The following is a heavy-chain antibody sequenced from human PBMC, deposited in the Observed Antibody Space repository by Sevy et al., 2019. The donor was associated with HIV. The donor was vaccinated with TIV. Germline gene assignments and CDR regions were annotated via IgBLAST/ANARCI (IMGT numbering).Heavy chain of an antibody. CDR1: GFTFSDYY. V-gene: IGHV3-11*01. J-gene: IGHJ6*02. D-gene: IGHD2-21*02. Sequence: GGSLRLSCAASGFTFSDYYMSWIRQAPGKGLEWVSYISGSGDDIYYADSVKGRFTISRDNAKNSLYLQMNSLRAEDXXXXXXXRDHVXXXDXGXYYYFAMDVWGQGTTVTVSS. CDR2: ISGSGDDI. CDR3: XRDHVXXXDXGXYYYFAMDV.